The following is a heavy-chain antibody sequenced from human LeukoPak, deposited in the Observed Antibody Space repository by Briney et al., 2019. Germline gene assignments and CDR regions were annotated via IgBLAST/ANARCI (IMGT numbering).Heavy chain of an antibody. J-gene: IGHJ4*02. CDR2: TYYRSKWSN. Sequence: SQTLSLTCAISGDSVSSNSAAWTWIRQSPSRGLEWLGKTYYRSKWSNDYSESVKSRITINPDTSKNQFSLQLNSATPDDTAVYYCARAISGWWIDYWGQGTLVTVSS. CDR1: GDSVSSNSAA. V-gene: IGHV6-1*01. CDR3: ARAISGWWIDY. D-gene: IGHD6-19*01.